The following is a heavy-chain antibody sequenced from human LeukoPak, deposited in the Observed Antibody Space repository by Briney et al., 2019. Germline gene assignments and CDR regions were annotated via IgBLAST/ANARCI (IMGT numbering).Heavy chain of an antibody. V-gene: IGHV4-61*01. CDR1: GGSVSSGSYY. CDR2: IYYNGST. D-gene: IGHD3-9*01. Sequence: SETLSLTCTVSGGSVSSGSYYWSWIRQPPGKGLEWIGYIYYNGSTNYNPSLKSRVTISVGTSKNQFSLKLSSVTAADTAVYYCAVLRYFDWAFDYWGQGTLVTVSS. CDR3: AVLRYFDWAFDY. J-gene: IGHJ4*02.